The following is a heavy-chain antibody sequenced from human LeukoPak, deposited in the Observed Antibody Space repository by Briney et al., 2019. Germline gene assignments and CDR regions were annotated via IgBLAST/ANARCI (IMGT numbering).Heavy chain of an antibody. J-gene: IGHJ4*02. CDR2: ISGRSSTI. Sequence: PGGSRRLSCAASAFTFSDYSMNWVRQAPGKGLEWVSYISGRSSTIYYADSVKGRFTISRDNAKNSMYLQMNSLRAEDTAVYYCARDRIKSGSYYFDYWGQGTLVTVSS. CDR1: AFTFSDYS. CDR3: ARDRIKSGSYYFDY. D-gene: IGHD1-26*01. V-gene: IGHV3-48*01.